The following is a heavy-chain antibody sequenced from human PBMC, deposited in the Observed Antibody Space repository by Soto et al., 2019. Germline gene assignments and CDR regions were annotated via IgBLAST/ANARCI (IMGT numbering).Heavy chain of an antibody. Sequence: GGSLRLSCAASGFTFSSYAMHWVRQAPGKGLEWVAVISYDGSNKYYADSVKGRFTISRDNSKNTLYLQMNSLRAEDTAVYYCARAQQLVRENWFDPWGQGTLVTVSS. CDR3: ARAQQLVRENWFDP. D-gene: IGHD6-6*01. CDR1: GFTFSSYA. J-gene: IGHJ5*02. V-gene: IGHV3-30-3*01. CDR2: ISYDGSNK.